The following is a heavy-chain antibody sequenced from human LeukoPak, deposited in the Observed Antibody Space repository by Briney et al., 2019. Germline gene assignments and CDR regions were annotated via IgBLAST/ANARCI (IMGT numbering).Heavy chain of an antibody. CDR1: GFTFSDYA. CDR2: IRGTGGTT. Sequence: GGSLRLSCAASGFTFSDYALIWVRQAPGKGLEWISAIRGTGGTTYYADSVKGRCTISRDNSRHTVYLQMHRQSAEDTALYFCGQDPNGDYVGAFDFWGPGTMVTASS. CDR3: GQDPNGDYVGAFDF. J-gene: IGHJ3*01. V-gene: IGHV3-23*01. D-gene: IGHD4-17*01.